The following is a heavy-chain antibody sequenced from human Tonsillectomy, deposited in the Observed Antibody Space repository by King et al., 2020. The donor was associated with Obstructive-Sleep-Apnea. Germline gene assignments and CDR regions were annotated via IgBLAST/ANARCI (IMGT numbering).Heavy chain of an antibody. CDR2: ISVSGGST. J-gene: IGHJ4*02. Sequence: EVQLVESGGGLVQPGGSLRLSCAASGFTFSSYAMSWVRQAPGKGLEWVSAISVSGGSTDYADSVKGRFTISRDNSKNTLYLQMNSLRAEDTAVYYCAKLPYYDILTGYYIPYYFDYWGQGTLVTVSS. CDR1: GFTFSSYA. V-gene: IGHV3-23*04. CDR3: AKLPYYDILTGYYIPYYFDY. D-gene: IGHD3-9*01.